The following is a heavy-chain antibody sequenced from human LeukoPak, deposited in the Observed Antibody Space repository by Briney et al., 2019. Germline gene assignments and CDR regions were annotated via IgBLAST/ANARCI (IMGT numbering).Heavy chain of an antibody. J-gene: IGHJ3*02. Sequence: GGSLRLSCAASGFTFSSYDMHWVRQATGQGLEWVSGIGTTGDTYYPGSVKGRFTISRENAKNSLYLQMNSLRAGDTAVYYCARGLYYYDSSGYYGDTFDIWGHRTMVTVSS. CDR1: GFTFSSYD. V-gene: IGHV3-13*04. D-gene: IGHD3-22*01. CDR3: ARGLYYYDSSGYYGDTFDI. CDR2: IGTTGDT.